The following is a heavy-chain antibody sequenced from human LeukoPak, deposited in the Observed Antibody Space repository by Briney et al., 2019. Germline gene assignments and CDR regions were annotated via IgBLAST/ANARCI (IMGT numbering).Heavy chain of an antibody. D-gene: IGHD3-16*01. CDR1: GFPFSSYW. V-gene: IGHV3-74*01. J-gene: IGHJ4*02. Sequence: PGGSLRLSCAASGFPFSSYWMHWVRQAPGKGLVWVSRIKSDGSSTTYADSVKGRFTISRDNAKNTLYLQMSSLRAEDTAMYYCARDDYVWGSYAYWGQGTLVTVSS. CDR3: ARDDYVWGSYAY. CDR2: IKSDGSST.